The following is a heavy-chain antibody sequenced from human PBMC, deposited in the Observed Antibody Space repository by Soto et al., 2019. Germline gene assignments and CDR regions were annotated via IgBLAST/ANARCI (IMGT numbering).Heavy chain of an antibody. Sequence: PGESLKFSCEGSGYFFTSYWIGWVRQLPGKGLGWVGIISPGDSDTRYSASFKGQVTISANKSIITANLQWSSLKASDTAMYYCASGYYYDSSGYIPFDYWGQGTLVTVSS. CDR3: ASGYYYDSSGYIPFDY. CDR2: ISPGDSDT. CDR1: GYFFTSYW. V-gene: IGHV5-51*01. J-gene: IGHJ4*02. D-gene: IGHD3-22*01.